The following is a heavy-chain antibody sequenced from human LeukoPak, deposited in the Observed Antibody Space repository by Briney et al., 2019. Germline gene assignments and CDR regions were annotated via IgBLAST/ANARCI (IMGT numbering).Heavy chain of an antibody. V-gene: IGHV3-7*01. J-gene: IGHJ6*02. Sequence: GGSLRLSCAASGFTFSSYWMSWVRQAPGKGLEWVANIKQDGSEKYYVDSVKGRFTISRDNAKNSLYLQMNSLRAEDTAVYYCARGSPQSAAAGRTPPDYGMDVWGQGTTVTVSS. CDR1: GFTFSSYW. CDR3: ARGSPQSAAAGRTPPDYGMDV. CDR2: IKQDGSEK. D-gene: IGHD6-13*01.